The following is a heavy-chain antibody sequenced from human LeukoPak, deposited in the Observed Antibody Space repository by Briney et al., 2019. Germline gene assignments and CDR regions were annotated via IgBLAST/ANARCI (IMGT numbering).Heavy chain of an antibody. V-gene: IGHV3-23*01. CDR2: ISGSGGST. D-gene: IGHD3-10*01. CDR1: GFTFSSYA. Sequence: GGSLRLSCSASGFTFSSYAMSWVRQAPGKGLEWVSAISGSGGSTYYADSVKGRFTISRDNSKNTLYLQMNSLRAEDTAVYYCAKGQSLLWFGRQDWGQGTLVTVSS. CDR3: AKGQSLLWFGRQD. J-gene: IGHJ4*02.